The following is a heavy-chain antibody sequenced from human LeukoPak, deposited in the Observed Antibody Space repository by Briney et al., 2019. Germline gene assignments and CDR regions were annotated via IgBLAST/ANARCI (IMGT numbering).Heavy chain of an antibody. CDR2: IKWDGGST. CDR3: ARNVGSGYYYYFDY. D-gene: IGHD3-22*01. J-gene: IGHJ4*02. Sequence: GGSLRLSCAASGFTFDDHGMSWVRQAPGTGLEWVSGIKWDGGSTGYEDTVKGRFTISRDSAKNSLYLQMNSLRAEDTALYYCARNVGSGYYYYFDYWGQGTLVTVSS. V-gene: IGHV3-20*04. CDR1: GFTFDDHG.